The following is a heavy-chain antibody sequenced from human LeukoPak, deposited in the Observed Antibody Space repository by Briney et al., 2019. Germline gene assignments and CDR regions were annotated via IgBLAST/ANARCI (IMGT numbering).Heavy chain of an antibody. CDR3: ARDRDGSGTSAFDI. CDR1: RGSLKINA. V-gene: IGHV1-69*13. J-gene: IGHJ3*02. D-gene: IGHD3-10*01. CDR2: IIPIFGTA. Sequence: SVKVSCKASRGSLKINAIGWVRQAPGHGLEWMGGIIPIFGTANYAQKFQGRVTITADESTSTAYMELSSLRSEDTAVYYCARDRDGSGTSAFDIWGQGTMVTVSS.